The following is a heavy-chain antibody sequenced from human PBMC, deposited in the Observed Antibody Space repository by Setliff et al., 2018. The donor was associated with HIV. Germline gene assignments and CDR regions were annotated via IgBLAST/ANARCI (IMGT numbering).Heavy chain of an antibody. CDR3: ARVVATSDY. CDR1: GFTFSSNW. Sequence: PGGSLRLSCAASGFTFSSNWMNWVRQAPGKGLEWVSGISGSGGDTYYADSVKGRFVISREKSKSTLYLQVNSLRAEDTAVYYCARVVATSDYWGQGTLVTVSS. V-gene: IGHV3-23*01. J-gene: IGHJ4*02. CDR2: ISGSGGDT. D-gene: IGHD5-12*01.